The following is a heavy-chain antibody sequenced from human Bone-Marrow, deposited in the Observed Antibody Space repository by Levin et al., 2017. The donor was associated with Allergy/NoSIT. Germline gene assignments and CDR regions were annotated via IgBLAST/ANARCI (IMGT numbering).Heavy chain of an antibody. CDR3: VKDAKPDGVYDLDY. CDR1: GFTFGTYA. D-gene: IGHD5/OR15-5a*01. Sequence: GGSLRLSCAASGFTFGTYAMNWVRQAPGKGLEWVSVITGDGRSIIAYAASVKGRFTISRDNSQNTLFLQMNSLRAEDTAVYYCVKDAKPDGVYDLDYWGQGTLVTVSS. V-gene: IGHV3-23*01. J-gene: IGHJ4*02. CDR2: ITGDGRSII.